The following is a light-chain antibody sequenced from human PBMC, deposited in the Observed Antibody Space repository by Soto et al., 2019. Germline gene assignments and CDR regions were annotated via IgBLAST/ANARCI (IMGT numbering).Light chain of an antibody. CDR2: GNN. CDR3: QSYDSKLRGVV. V-gene: IGLV1-40*01. J-gene: IGLJ2*01. Sequence: QSVLTQPPSVSAAPGQRVTIFCTGSSSNIGAGFDVHWYQQFPGTAPKLLIFGNNNRPSGVPDRFSGSKSGTSASLAIAGLQAEDEADYYCQSYDSKLRGVVFGGGTKVTVL. CDR1: SSNIGAGFD.